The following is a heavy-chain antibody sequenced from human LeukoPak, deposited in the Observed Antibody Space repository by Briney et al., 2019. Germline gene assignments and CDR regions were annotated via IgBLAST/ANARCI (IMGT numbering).Heavy chain of an antibody. CDR3: AKDIPGIAAAGTSWGYFDL. J-gene: IGHJ2*01. D-gene: IGHD6-13*01. CDR1: GFTFSSYG. CDR2: IRYDGSNK. V-gene: IGHV3-30*02. Sequence: GGSLRLSCAASGFTFSSYGRHWVRQAPGKGLEWVAFIRYDGSNKYYADSVKGRFTISRDNSKNTLYLQMNSLRAEDTAVYYCAKDIPGIAAAGTSWGYFDLWGRGTLVTVSS.